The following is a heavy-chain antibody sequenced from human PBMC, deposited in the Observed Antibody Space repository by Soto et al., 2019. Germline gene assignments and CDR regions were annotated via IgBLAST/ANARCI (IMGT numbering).Heavy chain of an antibody. CDR3: ARNGTQTGYSYGMDV. J-gene: IGHJ6*02. Sequence: SVQVSCKASGGTFSDFTINWVRQAPGRRLEWMGGIIPIFDPENYAEKFQGRVTITADESTSTSFMEVSSLRSEDTAVYYCARNGTQTGYSYGMDVWGQGTMVTVSS. D-gene: IGHD1-1*01. V-gene: IGHV1-69*13. CDR2: IIPIFDPE. CDR1: GGTFSDFT.